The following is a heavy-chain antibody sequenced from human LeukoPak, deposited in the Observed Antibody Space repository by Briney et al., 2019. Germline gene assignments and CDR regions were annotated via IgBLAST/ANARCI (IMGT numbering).Heavy chain of an antibody. V-gene: IGHV5-10-1*01. CDR1: GYSFSSYW. CDR3: ASSRACTLKVHNWFDP. J-gene: IGHJ5*02. CDR2: IDPTDSYT. D-gene: IGHD2-8*01. Sequence: GESLKISCKGSGYSFSSYWISWVRQMPGKGLEWMGRIDPTDSYTDYSPSFQGHVTISVDRSISTAYLQWSSLKASDTAMYFCASSRACTLKVHNWFDPWGQGSLVTVSS.